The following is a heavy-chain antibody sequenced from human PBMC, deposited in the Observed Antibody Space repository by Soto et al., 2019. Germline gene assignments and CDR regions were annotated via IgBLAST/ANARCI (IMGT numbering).Heavy chain of an antibody. V-gene: IGHV4-39*01. Sequence: SETLSLTCTVSGGSISSSSYYWGWIRQPPGKGLEWIGSIYYSGSTYYNPSLKSRVTISVDTSKNQFSLKLSSVTAADTAVYYCARLSPGERFGELSANYWGQGT. CDR1: GGSISSSSYY. D-gene: IGHD3-10*01. J-gene: IGHJ4*02. CDR3: ARLSPGERFGELSANY. CDR2: IYYSGST.